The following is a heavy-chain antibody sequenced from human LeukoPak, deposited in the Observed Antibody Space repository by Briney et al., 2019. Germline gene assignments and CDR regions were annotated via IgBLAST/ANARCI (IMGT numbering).Heavy chain of an antibody. J-gene: IGHJ6*03. D-gene: IGHD6-13*01. CDR1: GGSISSSSYY. CDR3: ARSSQLDPSYYYYMDV. Sequence: PSETLSLTCTVSGGSISSSSYYWGWIRQPPGKGLEWIGSIYYSGSTYYNPSLKSRVTISVDTSKNQFSLKLSSVTAADTAVYYCARSSQLDPSYYYYMDVWGKGTTVTVSS. CDR2: IYYSGST. V-gene: IGHV4-39*01.